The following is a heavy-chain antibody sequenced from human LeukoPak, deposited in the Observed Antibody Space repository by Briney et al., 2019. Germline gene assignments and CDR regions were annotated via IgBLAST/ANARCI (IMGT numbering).Heavy chain of an antibody. CDR1: GFTFSSYS. CDR2: ISSSSSYI. D-gene: IGHD5-12*01. J-gene: IGHJ3*02. V-gene: IGHV3-21*01. CDR3: ARGAWDIVATIVAFDI. Sequence: GGSLRLSCAASGFTFSSYSMNWVRQAPGKGLEWVSSISSSSSYIYYADSVKGRLTISRDNAKNSLYLQMNSLRAEDTAVYYCARGAWDIVATIVAFDIWGQGTMVTVSS.